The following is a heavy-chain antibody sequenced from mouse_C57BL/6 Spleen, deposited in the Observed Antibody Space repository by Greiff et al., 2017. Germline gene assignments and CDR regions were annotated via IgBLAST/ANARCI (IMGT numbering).Heavy chain of an antibody. Sequence: QVQLQQSGPELVKPGASVKFSCKASGYAFSSSWMNWVKQRPGQGLEWIGLIYPGDGGTNYNGKFKGKATLTADKSSSTAYMQLSSLTSEDSAVYSCARWGRSSWLAYWGQGTLVTVSA. CDR3: ARWGRSSWLAY. J-gene: IGHJ3*01. V-gene: IGHV1-82*01. CDR1: GYAFSSSW. D-gene: IGHD1-1*01. CDR2: IYPGDGGT.